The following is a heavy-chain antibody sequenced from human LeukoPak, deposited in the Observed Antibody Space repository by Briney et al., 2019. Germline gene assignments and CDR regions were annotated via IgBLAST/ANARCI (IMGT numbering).Heavy chain of an antibody. CDR1: GFSFSRHW. J-gene: IGHJ4*02. CDR3: ARFRTAMQLWKGYYFDY. Sequence: SGGSLRLSCAASGFSFSRHWMSWVRQAPGKGLELVANINQDGREKYYVDSVKGRFTISRDNAKNSLYLQMNSLRAEDTAVYYCARFRTAMQLWKGYYFDYWGQGTLVTVSS. V-gene: IGHV3-7*01. D-gene: IGHD5-18*01. CDR2: INQDGREK.